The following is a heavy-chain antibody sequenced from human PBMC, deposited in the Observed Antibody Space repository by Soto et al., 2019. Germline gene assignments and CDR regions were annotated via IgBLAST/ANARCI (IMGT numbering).Heavy chain of an antibody. CDR3: AKDRYSGSYHPCDY. CDR2: ISGSGGST. J-gene: IGHJ4*02. CDR1: GFTFSNYA. Sequence: GGSLRLSCAASGFTFSNYAMNWVRQAPGKGLEWASSISGSGGSTYYADSVKGRFTISRDNSKNTLYLQMNSLRAEDTAVYYCAKDRYSGSYHPCDYWGQGILVTVSS. D-gene: IGHD1-26*01. V-gene: IGHV3-23*01.